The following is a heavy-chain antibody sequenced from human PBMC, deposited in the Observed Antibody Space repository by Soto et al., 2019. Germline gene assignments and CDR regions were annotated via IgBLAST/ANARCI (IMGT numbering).Heavy chain of an antibody. V-gene: IGHV3-66*01. J-gene: IGHJ4*02. Sequence: EVQLVEPGGGLVQPGGPLRLSCAASGFTVSNNYISGVRQAPGKGLWWVSVLHRGGNTYYEDNVKARFTISRDNSTNTLYLHMNSLRVEDTAVYYCARGGGGARVAHWGQGTLVTVSS. D-gene: IGHD3-10*01. CDR1: GFTVSNNY. CDR3: ARGGGGARVAH. CDR2: LHRGGNT.